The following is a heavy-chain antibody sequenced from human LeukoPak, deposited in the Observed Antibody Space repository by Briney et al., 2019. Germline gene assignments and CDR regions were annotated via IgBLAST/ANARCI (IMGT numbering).Heavy chain of an antibody. D-gene: IGHD3-22*01. V-gene: IGHV2-5*01. CDR1: GFSLSTNGVS. CDR3: AHRRGFYYDSSGYYYANYFDY. CDR2: IYWNGDK. J-gene: IGHJ4*02. Sequence: SGPTLVNPTQTLTLTCTFSGFSLSTNGVSVGWIRQPPGKALEWLALIYWNGDKRYSPSLKSRLTITKDTSKNQVVLTMTNMDPVDTATYYCAHRRGFYYDSSGYYYANYFDYWGQGTLVTVSS.